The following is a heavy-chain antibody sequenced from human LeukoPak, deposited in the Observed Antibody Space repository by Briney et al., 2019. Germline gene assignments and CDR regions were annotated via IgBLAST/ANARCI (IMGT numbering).Heavy chain of an antibody. J-gene: IGHJ4*02. CDR3: AREGDGYCSSTSCREFDY. CDR2: IKQDGSEK. Sequence: PGGSLRLSCAASGFTFSSYWMSWVRQAPGKGLEWVANIKQDGSEKYYVDSVKGRFTISRDNAKNSLYLQMNSLRAEDTAVYYCAREGDGYCSSTSCREFDYWGQGTLVTVSS. V-gene: IGHV3-7*01. D-gene: IGHD2-2*01. CDR1: GFTFSSYW.